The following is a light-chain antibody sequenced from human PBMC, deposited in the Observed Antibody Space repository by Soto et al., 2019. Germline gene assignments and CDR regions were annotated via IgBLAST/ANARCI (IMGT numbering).Light chain of an antibody. CDR1: QSVSGSY. CDR3: QQYGSSPTWT. CDR2: GAS. Sequence: EIMLTQSPGTLSLSPGERATLSCRASQSVSGSYLAWYQQKPGQAPRLLIYGASTRATGIPDRFSGSGSGTDFTLIISRLEPEDSAVYYCQQYGSSPTWTFGQGTKVDI. J-gene: IGKJ1*01. V-gene: IGKV3-20*01.